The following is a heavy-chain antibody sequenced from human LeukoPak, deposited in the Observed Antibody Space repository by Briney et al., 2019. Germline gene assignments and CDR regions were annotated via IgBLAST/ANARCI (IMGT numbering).Heavy chain of an antibody. CDR3: ARVAYSSNWYIDY. Sequence: GGSLRLSCAASGFTFSTYNMNWVRQAPGKGLEWVSSISSSSSYIYYADSVKGRFTISRDNAENSLYLQMNSLRAEDTAVYYCARVAYSSNWYIDYWGQGTLVAVSS. D-gene: IGHD6-13*01. J-gene: IGHJ4*02. V-gene: IGHV3-21*01. CDR1: GFTFSTYN. CDR2: ISSSSSYI.